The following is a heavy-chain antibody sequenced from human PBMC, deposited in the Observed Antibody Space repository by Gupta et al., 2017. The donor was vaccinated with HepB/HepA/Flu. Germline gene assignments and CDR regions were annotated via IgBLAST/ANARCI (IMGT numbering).Heavy chain of an antibody. D-gene: IGHD3-10*01. Sequence: VQLVQSGAEVKKPGSSVKVSCKASGGTFNYHAISWVRQAPGQRLEWMGGIIPDFNTATYAQKVQGRVTITADKSTSTVYMEMSSLRSEDTAVYFWARDPLVRETSHDYFYYMDVWGKGTTVTVSS. J-gene: IGHJ6*03. CDR1: GGTFNYHA. CDR2: IIPDFNTA. V-gene: IGHV1-69*06. CDR3: ARDPLVRETSHDYFYYMDV.